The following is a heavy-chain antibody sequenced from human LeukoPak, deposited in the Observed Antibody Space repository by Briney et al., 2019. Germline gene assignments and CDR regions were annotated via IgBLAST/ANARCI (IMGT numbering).Heavy chain of an antibody. D-gene: IGHD6-13*01. CDR2: IWYDGSNK. CDR1: GFTFSSYG. J-gene: IGHJ4*02. V-gene: IGHV3-33*01. Sequence: GGSLRLSCAASGFTFSSYGMHWVRQAPGKGLEWVAVIWYDGSNKYYADSVKGRFTISRDNSKNTLYLQVNSLRAEDTAVYYCARAPQQLAPKFDDWGQGTLVTVSS. CDR3: ARAPQQLAPKFDD.